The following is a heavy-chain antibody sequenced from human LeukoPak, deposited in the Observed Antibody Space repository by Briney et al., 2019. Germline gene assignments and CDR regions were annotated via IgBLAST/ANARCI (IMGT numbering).Heavy chain of an antibody. J-gene: IGHJ4*02. Sequence: ASVKVSCTASGYTFTSYDINWVRQATGQGLEWMGWMNPNSGNTGYAQKFQGRVTMTRNTSISTAYMELSSLRSEDTAVYYCARVVERHNWAPGYWGQGTLVTVSS. CDR1: GYTFTSYD. V-gene: IGHV1-8*01. D-gene: IGHD1-20*01. CDR2: MNPNSGNT. CDR3: ARVVERHNWAPGY.